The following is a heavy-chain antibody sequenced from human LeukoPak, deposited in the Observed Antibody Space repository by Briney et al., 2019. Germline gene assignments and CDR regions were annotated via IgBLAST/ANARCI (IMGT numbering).Heavy chain of an antibody. CDR2: ISGSGGST. J-gene: IGHJ6*03. Sequence: PGGSLRLSCAASGFTFSSYGMSWVRQAPGKGLEWVSAISGSGGSTYYADSVKGRFTISRDNSKNTLYLQMNSLRAEDTAVYYCAKTYGSGSYFANYYYYMDVWGKGTTVTISS. V-gene: IGHV3-23*01. D-gene: IGHD3-10*01. CDR1: GFTFSSYG. CDR3: AKTYGSGSYFANYYYYMDV.